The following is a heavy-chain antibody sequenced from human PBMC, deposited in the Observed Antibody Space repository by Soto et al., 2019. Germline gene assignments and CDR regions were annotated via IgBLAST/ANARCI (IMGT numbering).Heavy chain of an antibody. Sequence: EVQLVQSGAEVKKPGESLRISCQGAGYNFATYWIAWVRQTPGKGLEWMGIIFPGDSDTRYSPSFQGHVTISGDKSMNTAFLQWSSLKSSDTAMYFCARSPGGRSCALYRWYFDAWGQGTLITVSS. J-gene: IGHJ4*02. D-gene: IGHD2-15*01. CDR3: ARSPGGRSCALYRWYFDA. V-gene: IGHV5-51*01. CDR2: IFPGDSDT. CDR1: GYNFATYW.